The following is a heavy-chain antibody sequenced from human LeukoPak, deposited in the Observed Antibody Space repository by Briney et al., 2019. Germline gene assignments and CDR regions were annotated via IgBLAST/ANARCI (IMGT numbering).Heavy chain of an antibody. CDR3: ARYSGYDPYYYYYMDV. D-gene: IGHD5-12*01. CDR2: ISSNGGST. Sequence: GGSLRLSCAASGFTFSSYAMHWVRQAPGKGLEYVSAISSNGGSTYYANSVKGRFTISRDNSKNTLYLRMGSLRAEDMAVYYCARYSGYDPYYYYYMDVWGKGTTVTVSS. CDR1: GFTFSSYA. V-gene: IGHV3-64*01. J-gene: IGHJ6*03.